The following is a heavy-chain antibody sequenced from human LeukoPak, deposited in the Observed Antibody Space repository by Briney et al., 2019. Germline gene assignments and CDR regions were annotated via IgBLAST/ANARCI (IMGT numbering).Heavy chain of an antibody. V-gene: IGHV1-8*03. CDR3: ARVAAGYSSSWYFDY. CDR2: MNPNSGNT. D-gene: IGHD6-13*01. Sequence: ASVKVSCKASGYTFTRYDINWVRQATGQGLEWMGWMNPNSGNTGYAQKFQGRVTITTDESTSTAYMELSSLRSEDTAVYYCARVAAGYSSSWYFDYWGQGTLVTVSS. J-gene: IGHJ4*02. CDR1: GYTFTRYD.